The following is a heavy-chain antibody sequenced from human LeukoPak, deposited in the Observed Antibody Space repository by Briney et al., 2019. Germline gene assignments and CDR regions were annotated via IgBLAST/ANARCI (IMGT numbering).Heavy chain of an antibody. CDR2: IIPIFGTA. Sequence: ASVKVSCKASGGTFSSYAISWVRQARGQGLEWMGRIIPIFGTANYAQKFQGRVTITTDESTSTAYMELSSLRSEDTAVYYCARESHCSSTSCYSNYWGQGTMVTVSS. D-gene: IGHD2-2*01. J-gene: IGHJ4*02. CDR1: GGTFSSYA. V-gene: IGHV1-69*05. CDR3: ARESHCSSTSCYSNY.